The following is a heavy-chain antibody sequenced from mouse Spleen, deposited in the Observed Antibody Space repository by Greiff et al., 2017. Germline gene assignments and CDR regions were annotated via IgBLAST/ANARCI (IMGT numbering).Heavy chain of an antibody. CDR3: ARDEGQDAWFAY. CDR2: INSDGGST. V-gene: IGHV5-2*01. Sequence: EVQGVESGGGLVQPGESLKLSCESNEYDFPSHDMSWVRKTPEKRLELVAAINSDGGSTYYPDTMERRFIISRDNTKKTLYLQMSSLRTEDTALYYCARDEGQDAWFAYWGQGTLVTVSA. J-gene: IGHJ3*01. CDR1: EYDFPSHD. D-gene: IGHD3-3*01.